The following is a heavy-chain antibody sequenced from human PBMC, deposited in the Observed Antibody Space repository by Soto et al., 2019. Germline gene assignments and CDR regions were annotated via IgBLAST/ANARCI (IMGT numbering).Heavy chain of an antibody. CDR3: FKEKRGYSYGEH. CDR1: GFTFSSYS. Sequence: GGSLRLSCAASGFTFSSYSMNWVRQAPGKGLEWVSYISSSSSTIYYADTVKGRFTISRDNAKNSLYLQMNSLRAEDTAVYYCFKEKRGYSYGEHWGQGALVTVSS. J-gene: IGHJ1*01. V-gene: IGHV3-48*01. D-gene: IGHD5-18*01. CDR2: ISSSSSTI.